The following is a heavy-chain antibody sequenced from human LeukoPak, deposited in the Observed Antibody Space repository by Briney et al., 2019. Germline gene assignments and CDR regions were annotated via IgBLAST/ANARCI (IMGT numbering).Heavy chain of an antibody. Sequence: SETLSLTCTVSGGSISSFYWTWIRQPPGKGLEWIGYIYYSGSTNYNPSLKSRVTISIDASKNQFSLKANSVTAADTAVYYCARVTGVAGTAEYFQHWGQGTLVTVSS. CDR2: IYYSGST. V-gene: IGHV4-59*01. D-gene: IGHD6-19*01. J-gene: IGHJ1*01. CDR3: ARVTGVAGTAEYFQH. CDR1: GGSISSFY.